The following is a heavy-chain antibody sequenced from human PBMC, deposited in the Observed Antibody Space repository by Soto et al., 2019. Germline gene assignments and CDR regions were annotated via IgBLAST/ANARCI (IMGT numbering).Heavy chain of an antibody. J-gene: IGHJ6*02. D-gene: IGHD1-26*01. V-gene: IGHV3-23*01. CDR1: GFTFSSYA. CDR2: ISGSGGST. CDR3: AKDSGSDYSFDYYYGMDV. Sequence: GGSLRLSCAASGFTFSSYAMSWVRQAPGKGLEWVSAISGSGGSTYYADSVKGRFTISRDNSKNTLYLQMNSLRAEDTAVYYCAKDSGSDYSFDYYYGMDVWGQGTTVTVSS.